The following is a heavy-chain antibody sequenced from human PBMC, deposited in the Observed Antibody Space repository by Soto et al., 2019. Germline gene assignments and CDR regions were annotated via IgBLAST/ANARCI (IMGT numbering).Heavy chain of an antibody. D-gene: IGHD3-3*01. Sequence: GSLRLSCAASGFTFSSYAMSWVRQAPGKGLEWVSAISGSGGSTYYADSVKGRFTISRDNSKNTLYLQMGSLRAEDMAVYYCARDLAYDFWSGYYVDYWGQGTLVTVSS. CDR3: ARDLAYDFWSGYYVDY. V-gene: IGHV3-23*01. CDR2: ISGSGGST. J-gene: IGHJ4*02. CDR1: GFTFSSYA.